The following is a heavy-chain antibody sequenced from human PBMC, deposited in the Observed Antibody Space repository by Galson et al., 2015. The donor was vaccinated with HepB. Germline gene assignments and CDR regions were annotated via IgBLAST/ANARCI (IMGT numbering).Heavy chain of an antibody. D-gene: IGHD2-2*01. J-gene: IGHJ4*02. V-gene: IGHV1-2*06. CDR2: INPNSGGT. CDR3: AREMIVVVPAAPEVYDY. Sequence: SVKVSCKASGYTFTGYYMHWVRQAPGQGLEWMGRINPNSGGTNYAQKFQGRVTMTRDTSISTAYMELSRLRSDDTAVYYCAREMIVVVPAAPEVYDYWGQGTLATVSS. CDR1: GYTFTGYY.